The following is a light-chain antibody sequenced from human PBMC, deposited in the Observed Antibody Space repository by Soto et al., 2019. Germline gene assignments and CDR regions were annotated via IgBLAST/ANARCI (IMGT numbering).Light chain of an antibody. CDR2: DAS. CDR1: QSVSSSS. CDR3: QQDGSSPPVT. J-gene: IGKJ4*01. V-gene: IGKV3-20*01. Sequence: EIVLTQSPGTLSLSAGERATLSCRASQSVSSSSLAWYQQKPGQAPRLLIFDASRRATGAPDRFSGSGSGTDFTLTISRLEPDDFAVYYCQQDGSSPPVTFGGGTKVEIK.